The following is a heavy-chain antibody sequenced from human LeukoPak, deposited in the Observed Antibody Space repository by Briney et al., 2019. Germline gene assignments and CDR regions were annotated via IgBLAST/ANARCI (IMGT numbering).Heavy chain of an antibody. CDR3: ARDFARYDFWSGDYYYYGMDV. Sequence: ASVKVSCKASGYTFTSYYMHWVRQAPGQGLEWMGIINPSGGSTSYAQKFQGRVTMTRDTSTSTVYMELSSLRSKDTAVYYCARDFARYDFWSGDYYYYGMDVWGQGTTVTVSS. J-gene: IGHJ6*02. CDR2: INPSGGST. D-gene: IGHD3-3*01. CDR1: GYTFTSYY. V-gene: IGHV1-46*01.